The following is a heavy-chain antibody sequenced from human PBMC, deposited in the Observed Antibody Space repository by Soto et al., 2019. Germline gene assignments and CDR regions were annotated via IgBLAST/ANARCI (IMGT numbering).Heavy chain of an antibody. CDR1: GGSTSSSNYQ. CDR3: ASIWFGDFDY. V-gene: IGHV4-39*07. CDR2: IYYNGNT. J-gene: IGHJ4*01. D-gene: IGHD3-10*01. Sequence: SETLSLTCTVSGGSTSSSNYQWVWIRQPPGKGLEWIGNIYYNGNTYYNPSLKSRVTISVDTSKNQISLKLDSVTAADTAIYYCASIWFGDFDYWGHGTLVTVSS.